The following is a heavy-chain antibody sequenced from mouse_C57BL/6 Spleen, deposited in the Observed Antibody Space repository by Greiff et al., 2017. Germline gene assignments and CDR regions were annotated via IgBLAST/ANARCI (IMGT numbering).Heavy chain of an antibody. D-gene: IGHD2-2*01. J-gene: IGHJ4*01. CDR2: IYPRDGST. Sequence: QVQLQQSDAELVKPGASVKLSCKVSGYTFTDHTIHWMKQRPEQGLEWIGYIYPRDGSTKYNEKFKGKATLTADQSSSTAYMQLNSLTSEDSAVYCCARRGYYYAMDYWGQGTSVTASS. V-gene: IGHV1-78*01. CDR1: GYTFTDHT. CDR3: ARRGYYYAMDY.